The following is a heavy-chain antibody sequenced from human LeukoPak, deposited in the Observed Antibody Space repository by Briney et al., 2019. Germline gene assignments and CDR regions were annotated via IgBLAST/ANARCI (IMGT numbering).Heavy chain of an antibody. CDR2: IIPIFGTA. V-gene: IGHV1-69*13. CDR3: ARYYYDSSGYYSFDY. Sequence: SVKVSCKASGGTFSSYAISWVRQAPGQGLEWMGGIIPIFGTANYAQKFQGRVTITADESTSTAYMELSSLRSEDTAVYYCARYYYDSSGYYSFDYWGQGTLVTVSS. CDR1: GGTFSSYA. D-gene: IGHD3-22*01. J-gene: IGHJ4*02.